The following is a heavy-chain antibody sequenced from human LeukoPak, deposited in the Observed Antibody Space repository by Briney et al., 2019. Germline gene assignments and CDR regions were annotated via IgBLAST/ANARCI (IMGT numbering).Heavy chain of an antibody. V-gene: IGHV3-30*18. CDR2: ISYDGSNK. Sequence: PGRSLRLSCAASGFTFSSYGMHWVRQAPGKGLEWVAVISYDGSNKYYADSVKGRFTISRDNSKNTLYLQMNSLRAEDTAVYYCAKDRDEVLLWFGELVPASDYWGQGTLVTVSS. D-gene: IGHD3-10*01. CDR3: AKDRDEVLLWFGELVPASDY. CDR1: GFTFSSYG. J-gene: IGHJ4*02.